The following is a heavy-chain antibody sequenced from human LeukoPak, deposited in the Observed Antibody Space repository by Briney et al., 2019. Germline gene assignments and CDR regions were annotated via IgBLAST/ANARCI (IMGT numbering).Heavy chain of an antibody. CDR2: IIPIFGTA. CDR1: GGTFSSYA. V-gene: IGHV1-69*05. Sequence: GASVKVSCKASGGTFSSYAISWVRQAPGQGLEWMGGIIPIFGTANYAQKFQGRVTITTDESTSTAYMELSSLRSEDTAVYYCARERQQPYYFDYWGQGTLVTVSS. J-gene: IGHJ4*02. CDR3: ARERQQPYYFDY. D-gene: IGHD6-13*01.